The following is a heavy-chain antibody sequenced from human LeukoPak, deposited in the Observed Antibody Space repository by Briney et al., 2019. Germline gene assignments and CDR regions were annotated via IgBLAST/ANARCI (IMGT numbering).Heavy chain of an antibody. CDR2: IYLGDSDS. CDR1: AYSFTTYR. CDR3: ARVYSNAFDI. J-gene: IGHJ3*02. Sequence: GESLKISCKGSAYSFTTYRIAWVRQMPGEGLEWMVIIYLGDSDSRYSPSSQGQVTISADKSITTAYLQWSSLKASDTAMYYCARVYSNAFDIWGQGTMVTVSS. D-gene: IGHD6-13*01. V-gene: IGHV5-51*01.